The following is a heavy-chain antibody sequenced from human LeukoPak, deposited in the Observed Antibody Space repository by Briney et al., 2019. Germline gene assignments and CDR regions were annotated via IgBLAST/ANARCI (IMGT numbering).Heavy chain of an antibody. CDR1: GGSFSGYY. CDR2: INHSGST. V-gene: IGHV4-34*01. Sequence: SETLSLTCAVYGGSFSGYYWSWIRQPPGKGLEWIGEINHSGSTNYNPSLKSRVTISVDTSKNQFPLKLSSVTAADTAVYYCARGKYYDILTGYYHYGMDVWGQGTTVTVSS. J-gene: IGHJ6*02. CDR3: ARGKYYDILTGYYHYGMDV. D-gene: IGHD3-9*01.